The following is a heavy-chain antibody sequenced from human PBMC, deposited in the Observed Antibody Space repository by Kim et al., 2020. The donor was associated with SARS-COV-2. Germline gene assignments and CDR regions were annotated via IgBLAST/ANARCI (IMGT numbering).Heavy chain of an antibody. CDR2: ISYDGSNK. J-gene: IGHJ4*02. Sequence: GGSLRLSCAASGFTFSSYGMHWVRQAPGKGLEWVAVISYDGSNKYYADSVKGRFTISRDNSKNTLYPQMNSLRAEDTAVYYCAKDRVPGYCSSTSCPHSPDYWGQGTLVTVSS. D-gene: IGHD2-2*01. CDR1: GFTFSSYG. V-gene: IGHV3-30*18. CDR3: AKDRVPGYCSSTSCPHSPDY.